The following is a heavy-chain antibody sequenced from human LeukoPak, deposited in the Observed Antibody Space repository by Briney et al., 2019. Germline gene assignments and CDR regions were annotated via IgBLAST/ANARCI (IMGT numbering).Heavy chain of an antibody. Sequence: SQTLSLTCAISGDSVSSNSAAWNWIRQSPSRGLEWLGRTYYRSKWYNDYAVSVKSRITINPDTSKNQFSLQLNSVTPEDTAVYYCARDLGPAWFGELNYYYMDVWGKGTTVTISS. D-gene: IGHD3-10*01. J-gene: IGHJ6*03. CDR3: ARDLGPAWFGELNYYYMDV. CDR2: TYYRSKWYN. V-gene: IGHV6-1*01. CDR1: GDSVSSNSAA.